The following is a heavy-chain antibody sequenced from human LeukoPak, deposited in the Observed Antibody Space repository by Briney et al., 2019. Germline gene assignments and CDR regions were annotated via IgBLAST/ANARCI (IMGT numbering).Heavy chain of an antibody. D-gene: IGHD3-3*01. CDR3: ARDLRALRSYYMDV. Sequence: SETLSLTCTVSGGSISSYYWSWIRQPPGKGLEWIGHIYYSGSTYYSGSTYYNPSLKSRVTISVDTSKNQFSLKLSSVTAADTAVYYCARDLRALRSYYMDVWGKGTTGTVSS. V-gene: IGHV4-59*01. CDR2: IYYSGSTYYSGST. CDR1: GGSISSYY. J-gene: IGHJ6*03.